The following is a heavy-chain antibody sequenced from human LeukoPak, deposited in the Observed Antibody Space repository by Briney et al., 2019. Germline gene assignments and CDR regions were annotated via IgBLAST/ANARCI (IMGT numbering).Heavy chain of an antibody. D-gene: IGHD3-22*01. Sequence: SETLSLTCTVSGGSISSYYWSWIRQPPGKGLEWIGYIYYSGSTNYNPSLKSRVTISVDTSKNQFSLKLSSVTAADTAVYYCARWGDYYDSSGSTEDAFDIWGQGTMVTVPS. V-gene: IGHV4-59*01. CDR1: GGSISSYY. J-gene: IGHJ3*02. CDR2: IYYSGST. CDR3: ARWGDYYDSSGSTEDAFDI.